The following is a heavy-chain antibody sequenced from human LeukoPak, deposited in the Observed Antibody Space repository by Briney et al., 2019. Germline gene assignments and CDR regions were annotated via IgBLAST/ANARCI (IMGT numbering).Heavy chain of an antibody. V-gene: IGHV3-48*01. CDR3: ASCSSTNCY. D-gene: IGHD2-2*01. Sequence: GGSLRLSCAASGFTFSSFSMNWVRQAPGKGLEWVSFITGSSSTIYYADSVKGRFTISRDNAKNSLYLQMNSLRAEDTAVYYCASCSSTNCYWGQGTLVTVSS. CDR2: ITGSSSTI. J-gene: IGHJ4*02. CDR1: GFTFSSFS.